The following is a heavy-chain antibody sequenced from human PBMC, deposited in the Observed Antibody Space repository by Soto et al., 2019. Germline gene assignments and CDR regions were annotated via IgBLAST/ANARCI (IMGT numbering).Heavy chain of an antibody. CDR1: GFTFSHYA. V-gene: IGHV3-23*01. Sequence: EMQLLESGGGLVQPGGSLRLSCAASGFTFSHYAMSWIRQAPGKGLEWVSTIIAGGGDTYYAESVKGRFTISKAHSTNTLYMQMTSRRDQDTALYYCAKKYSYDSGTYLYHFDCWGQGTLVSVSS. CDR2: IIAGGGDT. D-gene: IGHD3-10*01. J-gene: IGHJ4*02. CDR3: AKKYSYDSGTYLYHFDC.